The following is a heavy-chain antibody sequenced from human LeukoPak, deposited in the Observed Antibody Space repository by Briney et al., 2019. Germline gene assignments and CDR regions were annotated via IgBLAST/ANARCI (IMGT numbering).Heavy chain of an antibody. CDR1: GGSISSTSYY. CDR3: AQLSGYTYSGYGPTYYYYYYMDV. Sequence: SETLSLTCTISGGSISSTSYYWGWIRQPPGKGLEWIGSIYYSGSTYYNPSLKSRVTISVDTSKSQFSLNLSSVTAADTAVYYCAQLSGYTYSGYGPTYYYYYYMDVWGKGTTVTVSS. D-gene: IGHD5-12*01. CDR2: IYYSGST. J-gene: IGHJ6*03. V-gene: IGHV4-39*01.